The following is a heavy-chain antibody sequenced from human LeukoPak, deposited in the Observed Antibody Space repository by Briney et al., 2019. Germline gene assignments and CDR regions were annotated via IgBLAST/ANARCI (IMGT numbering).Heavy chain of an antibody. CDR3: ARDLVRGTSDY. CDR1: GFTFSDYY. V-gene: IGHV3-11*06. CDR2: ISSGSSYT. J-gene: IGHJ4*02. D-gene: IGHD3-10*01. Sequence: GGSLRLSCAASGFTFSDYYMSWIRQPPGKGLEWLSYISSGSSYTNYADSVKGRFTISRDNANNSLYLEMDSLRSEDTAVYYCARDLVRGTSDYWGQGTLVTVSS.